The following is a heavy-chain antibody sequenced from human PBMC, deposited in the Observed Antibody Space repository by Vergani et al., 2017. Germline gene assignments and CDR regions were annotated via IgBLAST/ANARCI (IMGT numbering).Heavy chain of an antibody. D-gene: IGHD3-9*01. J-gene: IGHJ6*03. Sequence: EVQLEESGGGLVLPGRSLRLSCVASGFTSAGYAMHWVRQAPGKGLEWVSGISWNSNSIGYADSVKGRFTISRDNAKNSLYLQMNSLRAEDTAVYYCGRDSSTREDIFTDYYIYYYYMDVWGKGTTVTVSS. CDR3: GRDSSTREDIFTDYYIYYYYMDV. V-gene: IGHV3-9*02. CDR1: GFTSAGYA. CDR2: ISWNSNSI.